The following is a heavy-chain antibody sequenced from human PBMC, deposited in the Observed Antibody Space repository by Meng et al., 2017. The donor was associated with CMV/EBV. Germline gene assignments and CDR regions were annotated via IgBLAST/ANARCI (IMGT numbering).Heavy chain of an antibody. V-gene: IGHV1-18*01. CDR1: GYTFTSYG. Sequence: ASVKVSCKASGYTFTSYGISWVRQAPGQGLEWMGWISAYNGNTNYAQKLQGRVTMTTDTSTSTAYMELRSLRSDDTAVYYCARDYYDSSGYFAYYYGMDVWGQGTTVTVSS. J-gene: IGHJ6*02. CDR2: ISAYNGNT. CDR3: ARDYYDSSGYFAYYYGMDV. D-gene: IGHD3-22*01.